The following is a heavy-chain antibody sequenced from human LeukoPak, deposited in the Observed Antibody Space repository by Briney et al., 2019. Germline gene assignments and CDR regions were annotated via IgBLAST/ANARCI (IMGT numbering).Heavy chain of an antibody. Sequence: GGSLRLSCAASGFTFSSYAMSWVRQAPGKGLEWVSAISGSGGSTYYADSVKGRFTISRDNSKNTLYLQMNSLRAEDTAVYYCAKDPRRGSVWSSGGEYYFDYWGQGTLVTVSS. CDR2: ISGSGGST. V-gene: IGHV3-23*01. CDR1: GFTFSSYA. CDR3: AKDPRRGSVWSSGGEYYFDY. D-gene: IGHD6-19*01. J-gene: IGHJ4*02.